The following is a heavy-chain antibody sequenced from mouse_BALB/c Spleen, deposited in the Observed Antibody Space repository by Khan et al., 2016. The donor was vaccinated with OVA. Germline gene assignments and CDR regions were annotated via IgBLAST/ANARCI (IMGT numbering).Heavy chain of an antibody. D-gene: IGHD1-1*01. V-gene: IGHV3-2*02. CDR2: ISYSGNT. J-gene: IGHJ2*01. CDR3: ARVYGGEFAY. Sequence: VHLQESGPGLVKPSQSLSLICTVTGYSITSDYAWNWIRQFPGNKLEWMGFISYSGNTKYNPSLKSRISITRDTSKNQFFLQLNSVTTEDTATNYCARVYGGEFAYWGHGKTVTVSS. CDR1: GYSITSDYA.